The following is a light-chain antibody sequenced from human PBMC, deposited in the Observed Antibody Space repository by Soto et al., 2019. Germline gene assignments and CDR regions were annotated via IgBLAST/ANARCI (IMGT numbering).Light chain of an antibody. V-gene: IGKV3-15*01. CDR3: QQYKNGWA. CDR2: GAS. J-gene: IGKJ1*01. CDR1: QSVGSN. Sequence: EIVMTQSPATLSVSPGGRATLSCRARQSVGSNLAWYQQKPGQAPRLLIYGASTRATGIPARFSGGGSGTEFTLTISSLQSEDFAVYYCQQYKNGWAFGQGTKVDNK.